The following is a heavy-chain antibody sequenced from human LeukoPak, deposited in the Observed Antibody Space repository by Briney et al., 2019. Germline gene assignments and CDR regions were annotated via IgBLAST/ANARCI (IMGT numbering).Heavy chain of an antibody. Sequence: PGGSLRLSCSASGFTFRRYAMHWLRQAPGKELEYVSAISRNGRSTYYAGSVKGRFNISRENSKNTLYLQMSRLRAEDTAVYYCLKDFEDSGLRAFDIWGQGTMVTVSS. CDR1: GFTFRRYA. V-gene: IGHV3-64D*06. J-gene: IGHJ3*02. CDR3: LKDFEDSGLRAFDI. CDR2: ISRNGRST. D-gene: IGHD3-22*01.